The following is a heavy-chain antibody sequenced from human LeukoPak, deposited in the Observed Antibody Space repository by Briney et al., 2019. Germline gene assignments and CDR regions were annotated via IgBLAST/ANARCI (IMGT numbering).Heavy chain of an antibody. V-gene: IGHV5-51*01. J-gene: IGHJ4*02. CDR1: GYSFTSYW. Sequence: GESLKISCKGSGYSFTSYWIGCVRQVPGKGLEWMGIIYPGDSDTRYSPSFQVQVTISADKSISTAYLQWSSLKASDTAMYYCARHSIVSSGWAFDYWGQGTLVTVSS. D-gene: IGHD6-19*01. CDR3: ARHSIVSSGWAFDY. CDR2: IYPGDSDT.